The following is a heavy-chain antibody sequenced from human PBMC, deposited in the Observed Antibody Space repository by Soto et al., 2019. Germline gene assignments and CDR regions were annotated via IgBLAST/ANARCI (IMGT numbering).Heavy chain of an antibody. J-gene: IGHJ4*02. CDR2: TYYRSKWYN. D-gene: IGHD1-26*01. V-gene: IGHV6-1*01. Sequence: QVQLQQSGPVLVKPSQTLSVTCGISGDSVSSNSAAWNWLRQSPSRGLEWLGRTYYRSKWYNDYAVSVESRITINPDTSKNHFSLQLNFVTPEDTAVYFCARGEQYSGRIFDYWGQGTLVTVSS. CDR1: GDSVSSNSAA. CDR3: ARGEQYSGRIFDY.